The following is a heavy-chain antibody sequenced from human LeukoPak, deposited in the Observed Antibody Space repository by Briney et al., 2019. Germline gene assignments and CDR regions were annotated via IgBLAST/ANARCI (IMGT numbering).Heavy chain of an antibody. Sequence: GESLKISCKGSGYSFTTYWIGWVRQKPGKGLEWMGIISPGDSDTKYSPSFQGQVTISVDKSISTAYLQWSSLKASDTAMYFCARRSVVTQLDAFGIWGQGTMVTVSS. CDR1: GYSFTTYW. D-gene: IGHD4-23*01. CDR2: ISPGDSDT. V-gene: IGHV5-51*01. J-gene: IGHJ3*02. CDR3: ARRSVVTQLDAFGI.